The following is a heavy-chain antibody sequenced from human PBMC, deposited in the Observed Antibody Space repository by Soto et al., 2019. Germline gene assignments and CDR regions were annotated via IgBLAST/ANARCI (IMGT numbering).Heavy chain of an antibody. Sequence: QVQLVESGGGVVQPGRSLRLSCAASGFTFSSYAMHWVRQAPGKGLEWVAVISYDGSNKCYADSVKGRFTISRDNSKNTLYLQMNSLRAEDTAVYYCARDSRSFWSGYYVFYYGMDVWGQGTTVTVSS. CDR2: ISYDGSNK. V-gene: IGHV3-30-3*01. CDR3: ARDSRSFWSGYYVFYYGMDV. D-gene: IGHD3-3*01. CDR1: GFTFSSYA. J-gene: IGHJ6*02.